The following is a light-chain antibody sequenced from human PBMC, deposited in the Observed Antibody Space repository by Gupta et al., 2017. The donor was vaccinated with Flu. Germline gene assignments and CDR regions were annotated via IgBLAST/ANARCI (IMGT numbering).Light chain of an antibody. CDR2: ASS. CDR1: QTINNY. CDR3: QQSYSTPCA. V-gene: IGKV1-39*01. Sequence: DIQMAQSPSSLSASVGDRVTITCRASQTINNYLNWYQQKPGKAPRLLIYASSSLQSGVPLRFSGSGSGTDFALTISSLQPEDFATYFCQQSYSTPCAFGPGTKVDI. J-gene: IGKJ3*01.